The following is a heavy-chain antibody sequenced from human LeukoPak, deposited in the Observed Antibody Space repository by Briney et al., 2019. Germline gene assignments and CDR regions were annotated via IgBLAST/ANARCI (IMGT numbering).Heavy chain of an antibody. V-gene: IGHV3-23*01. CDR2: ISGSGGST. CDR1: GFTFSSYG. Sequence: PGGSLRLSCAASGFTFSSYGMSWVRQAPGKGLEWVSAISGSGGSTYYADSVKSRFTISRDNSKNTLYLQMNSLRAEDTAVYYCAKRSSGWYCDYMDVWGKGTTVTISS. D-gene: IGHD6-19*01. J-gene: IGHJ6*03. CDR3: AKRSSGWYCDYMDV.